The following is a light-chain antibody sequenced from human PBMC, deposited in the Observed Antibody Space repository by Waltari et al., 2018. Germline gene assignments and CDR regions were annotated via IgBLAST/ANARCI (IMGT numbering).Light chain of an antibody. V-gene: IGKV1-5*01. CDR2: EVS. CDR3: QQSNNWPYT. Sequence: DIQMTQSPSTLSAFVGERVTITCRASQSINRWVAWYQQKPGKAPKLPIHEVSSLVSGVPSRFSGSGSGTEFTLTISSLQSEDFAVYYCQQSNNWPYTFGQGTKLEIK. J-gene: IGKJ2*01. CDR1: QSINRW.